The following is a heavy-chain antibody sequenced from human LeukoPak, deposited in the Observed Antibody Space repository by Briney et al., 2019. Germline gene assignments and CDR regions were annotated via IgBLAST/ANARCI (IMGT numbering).Heavy chain of an antibody. V-gene: IGHV3-74*01. Sequence: GGSLRLSCTASGFTFSSYWMHWVRQAPGKGLVWVSRINSDGSSTSYADSVKGRFTISRDNAKNTLYLQINSLRAEDTAVYYCARIHRGNVVYMDVWGKGTTVTVSS. CDR3: ARIHRGNVVYMDV. CDR1: GFTFSSYW. CDR2: INSDGSST. D-gene: IGHD2-15*01. J-gene: IGHJ6*03.